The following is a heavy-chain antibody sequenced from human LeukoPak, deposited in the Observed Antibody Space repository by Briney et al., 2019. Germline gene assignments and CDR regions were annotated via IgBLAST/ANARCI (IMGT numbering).Heavy chain of an antibody. J-gene: IGHJ4*02. V-gene: IGHV3-23*01. CDR1: GFTFSNYA. D-gene: IGHD4-23*01. CDR3: ARGVSYGGCFDY. CDR2: ISGSGGSI. Sequence: GGSLRLSCTASGFTFSNYAMTWVRQAPGKGLEWVSTISGSGGSIHYADSVKGRFTISRDNSKNMLYLQMNSLRAEDTAVYYCARGVSYGGCFDYWGQGTLVTVSS.